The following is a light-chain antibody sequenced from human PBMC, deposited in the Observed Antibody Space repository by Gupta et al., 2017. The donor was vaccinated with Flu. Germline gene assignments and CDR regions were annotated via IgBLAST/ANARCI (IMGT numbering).Light chain of an antibody. Sequence: KKYGHWYQQKPGQATKLLIYKDNERASGTPERFSGSSSGTTVTLTISAAQAEDEADYYCQSADSRDTSWVFGGGTKLTVL. V-gene: IGLV3-25*01. CDR1: KKY. CDR2: KDN. J-gene: IGLJ3*02. CDR3: QSADSRDTSWV.